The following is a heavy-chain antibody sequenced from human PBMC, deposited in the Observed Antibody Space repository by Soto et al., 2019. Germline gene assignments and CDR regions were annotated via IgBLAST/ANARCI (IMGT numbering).Heavy chain of an antibody. CDR1: GFTFDDYA. J-gene: IGHJ6*02. CDR3: AKDSGLPYSYYYGMDV. V-gene: IGHV3-9*01. CDR2: ISWNGVSI. D-gene: IGHD3-9*01. Sequence: SLKISCVASGFTFDDYAMHWVRQAPGKGLEWVSGISWNGVSIGYADSVKGRFTISRDNAKNSLYLQMTSLRVEDTSLYYCAKDSGLPYSYYYGMDVWGQGTTVTVSS.